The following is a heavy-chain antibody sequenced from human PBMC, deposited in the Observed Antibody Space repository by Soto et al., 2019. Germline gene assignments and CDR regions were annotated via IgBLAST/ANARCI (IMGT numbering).Heavy chain of an antibody. CDR2: INSDGTTT. CDR1: GFTFSSYW. D-gene: IGHD2-2*01. J-gene: IGHJ6*02. Sequence: EVPLVESGGGLVQPGGSLRLSCAASGFTFSSYWMHWVRQAPGEGLVWVSRINSDGTTTSYADSVKGRFTICRDNATTRLELRMNSMRAEDTAVYYCARDRDIVLVPAARKYYYYGMDVWVQGTTVTVSS. CDR3: ARDRDIVLVPAARKYYYYGMDV. V-gene: IGHV3-74*01.